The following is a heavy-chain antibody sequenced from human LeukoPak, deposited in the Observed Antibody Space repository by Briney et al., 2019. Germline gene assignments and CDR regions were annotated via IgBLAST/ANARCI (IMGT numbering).Heavy chain of an antibody. CDR3: ARDNYAGANWFDP. J-gene: IGHJ5*02. CDR2: NIPIFGTA. D-gene: IGHD1-7*01. Sequence: SVKVSCKASGGTFSSYAISWVRQAPGQGLEWMGGNIPIFGTANYAQKFQDRVTITTDESTSTAYMELSSLRSEDTAVYYCARDNYAGANWFDPWGQGTLVTVSS. CDR1: GGTFSSYA. V-gene: IGHV1-69*05.